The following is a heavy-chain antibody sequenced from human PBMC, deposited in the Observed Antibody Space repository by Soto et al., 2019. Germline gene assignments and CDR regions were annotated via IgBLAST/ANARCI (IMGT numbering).Heavy chain of an antibody. V-gene: IGHV1-8*01. J-gene: IGHJ4*02. D-gene: IGHD1-26*01. CDR1: GYTFTDYG. Sequence: QVQLVQSGAEVKMPGASVKVSCKASGYTFTDYGINWVRQATGQGLEGMGWLNTKSGETVYAQTFQGRVSMSRATSISTAYREMNSLTSEDTAVYYRGRGGYSVVGATVYWGQGTLVTVSS. CDR2: LNTKSGET. CDR3: GRGGYSVVGATVY.